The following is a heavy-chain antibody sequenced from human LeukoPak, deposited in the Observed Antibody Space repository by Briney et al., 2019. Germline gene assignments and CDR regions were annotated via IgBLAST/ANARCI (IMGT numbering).Heavy chain of an antibody. V-gene: IGHV4-39*01. J-gene: IGHJ6*03. Sequence: SETLSLTCTVSGGSISSSNYYWGWIRQPPGKGLEWIGSMHYSGSTYYNPSLKNRVTMSVDTSKNQFSLKLTSVTAADTALYYCARQGRSSSWYMDVWGKGTTVTVSS. D-gene: IGHD6-13*01. CDR2: MHYSGST. CDR3: ARQGRSSSWYMDV. CDR1: GGSISSSNYY.